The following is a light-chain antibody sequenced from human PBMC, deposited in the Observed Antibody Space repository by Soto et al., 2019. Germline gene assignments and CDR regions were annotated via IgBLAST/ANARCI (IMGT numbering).Light chain of an antibody. CDR3: SSYTGNNTPVV. CDR2: EVS. J-gene: IGLJ1*01. V-gene: IGLV2-14*01. Sequence: QSALTQPASVSGSPGQSITISCTGTSSDVGGYNYVSWYQQHPGKAPKLMIYEVSHRPSGISYRFSGSKSANTASLTISGLQTDDEADYYCSSYTGNNTPVVFGTGTKLTFL. CDR1: SSDVGGYNY.